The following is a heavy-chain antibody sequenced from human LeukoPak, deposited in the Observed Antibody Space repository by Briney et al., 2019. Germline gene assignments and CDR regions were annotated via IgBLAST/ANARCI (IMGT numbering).Heavy chain of an antibody. CDR1: GYTFTSYS. J-gene: IGHJ6*02. V-gene: IGHV1-18*01. D-gene: IGHD5-24*01. CDR3: ARVSVEAESVRYYYYYYGMDV. Sequence: ASVKVSCKASGYTFTSYSISWVRQAPGQGLEWMGWISAYNGNTNYAQKLQGRVTMTTDTSTSTAYMELRSLRSDDTAVYYCARVSVEAESVRYYYYYYGMDVWGQGTTVTVSS. CDR2: ISAYNGNT.